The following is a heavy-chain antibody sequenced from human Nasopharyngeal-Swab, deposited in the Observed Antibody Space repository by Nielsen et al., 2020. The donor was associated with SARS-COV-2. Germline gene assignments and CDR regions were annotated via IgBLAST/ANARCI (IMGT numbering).Heavy chain of an antibody. CDR3: AKDRNNAYYYYYMDV. D-gene: IGHD1-14*01. V-gene: IGHV3-23*01. Sequence: WIRQPPGKGLEWVSSVSGRDSTYYADSVKGRFTISRDISKNTLYLQMNGLRAEDTAVYYCAKDRNNAYYYYYMDVWGKGTTVTVSS. J-gene: IGHJ6*03. CDR2: VSGRDST.